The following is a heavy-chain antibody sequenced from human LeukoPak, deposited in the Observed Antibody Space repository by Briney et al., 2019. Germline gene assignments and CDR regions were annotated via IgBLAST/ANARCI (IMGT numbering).Heavy chain of an antibody. J-gene: IGHJ4*02. V-gene: IGHV3-23*01. CDR2: TVGGGSPNT. CDR1: GFYFANYA. D-gene: IGHD2-15*01. Sequence: GGSLRLSCAASGFYFANYAMSWVRQAPGKGLEWVSATVGGGSPNTYHADSVKCRFTISRDNSKNTLFLQMNSLRAEDTAIYYCTKAPIVSCSGAFCYPFDSWGQGTLVTVSS. CDR3: TKAPIVSCSGAFCYPFDS.